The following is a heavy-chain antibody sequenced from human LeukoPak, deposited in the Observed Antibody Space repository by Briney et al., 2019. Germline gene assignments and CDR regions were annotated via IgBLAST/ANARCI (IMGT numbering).Heavy chain of an antibody. J-gene: IGHJ4*02. Sequence: ASVKVSCEASGFTFIGYYMHWVRQAPGQGLEWMGRINPNNDGTNYAQKFQGRVSMTRDTSISTVYMELTRLRSDDTAVYFCAREREVAAGRSLDYWGQGTLVTVSS. V-gene: IGHV1-2*06. CDR1: GFTFIGYY. CDR2: INPNNDGT. CDR3: AREREVAAGRSLDY. D-gene: IGHD6-13*01.